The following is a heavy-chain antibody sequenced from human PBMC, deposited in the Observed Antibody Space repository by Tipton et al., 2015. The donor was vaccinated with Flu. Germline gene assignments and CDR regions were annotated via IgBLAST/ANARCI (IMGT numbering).Heavy chain of an antibody. CDR2: IYYSGNT. Sequence: LRLSCTVSGGSIGSSSYYWGWIRQPPGKGLEWIGSIYYSGNTYYNPSLKSRVTISVDTSKNQFSLKLSSVTAADTAVYYCARDGFITMIVVVTPGAFDIWGQGTMVTVSS. CDR1: GGSIGSSSYY. V-gene: IGHV4-39*07. CDR3: ARDGFITMIVVVTPGAFDI. J-gene: IGHJ3*02. D-gene: IGHD3-22*01.